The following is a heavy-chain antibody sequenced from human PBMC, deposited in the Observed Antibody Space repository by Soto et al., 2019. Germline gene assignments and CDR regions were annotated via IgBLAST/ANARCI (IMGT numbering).Heavy chain of an antibody. V-gene: IGHV4-30-2*01. J-gene: IGHJ6*02. CDR2: IYHSGST. CDR3: ARVNNYYDSSGYLYYYYGMDV. Sequence: SETLSLTCAVSGGSISSGGYSWSWIRQPPGKGLEWIGYIYHSGSTYYNPSLKSRVTISVDRSKNQFSLKLSSVTAADTAVYYCARVNNYYDSSGYLYYYYGMDVWGQGTTVTVSS. D-gene: IGHD3-22*01. CDR1: GGSISSGGYS.